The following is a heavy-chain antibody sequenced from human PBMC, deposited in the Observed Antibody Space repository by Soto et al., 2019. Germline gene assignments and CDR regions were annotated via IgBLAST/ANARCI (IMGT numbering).Heavy chain of an antibody. CDR1: GGSFSGYY. J-gene: IGHJ4*02. Sequence: PATLSLTCSVFGGSFSGYYWGWIRQPPGKGLEWIGEINRDGVTNYNPSLKSRLTISVDTSKNQFSLKLNSVTAADTAVYYCARTATQWSSNSCFTVPVDLWGKGTL. D-gene: IGHD2-2*02. CDR3: ARTATQWSSNSCFTVPVDL. CDR2: INRDGVT. V-gene: IGHV4-34*01.